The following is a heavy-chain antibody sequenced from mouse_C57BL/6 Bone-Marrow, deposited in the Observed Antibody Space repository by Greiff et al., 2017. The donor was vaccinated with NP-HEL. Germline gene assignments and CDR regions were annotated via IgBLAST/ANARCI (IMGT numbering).Heavy chain of an antibody. CDR1: GFTFRDYG. V-gene: IGHV5-17*01. Sequence: EVQLVESGGGLVKPGGSLKLSCAASGFTFRDYGMHWVRQAPEQGLEWVAYISSGSSTLSSADTVKGRFPISRDHAKDTLFLQMTSLRSEDTAMYYCARNSYSNGGGYWGQGTTLTVSS. J-gene: IGHJ2*01. CDR2: ISSGSSTL. D-gene: IGHD2-5*01. CDR3: ARNSYSNGGGY.